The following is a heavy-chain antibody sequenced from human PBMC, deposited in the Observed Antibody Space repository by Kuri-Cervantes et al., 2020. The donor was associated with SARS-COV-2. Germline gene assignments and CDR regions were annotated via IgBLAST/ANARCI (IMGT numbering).Heavy chain of an antibody. V-gene: IGHV4-4*07. CDR3: AKDRYFDGRGGYYELGY. CDR1: GDSFSDSY. J-gene: IGHJ4*02. D-gene: IGHD3-22*01. Sequence: SETLSLTCVVSGDSFSDSYWSWIRQPAGKGLEWIGRIHPSGSTNYNSSLESRVTMSIDTSKKQFSLSLSAVTAADTAVYYCAKDRYFDGRGGYYELGYWGQGVLVTVSS. CDR2: IHPSGST.